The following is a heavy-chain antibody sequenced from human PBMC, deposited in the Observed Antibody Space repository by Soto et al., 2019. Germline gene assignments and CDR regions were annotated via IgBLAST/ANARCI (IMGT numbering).Heavy chain of an antibody. D-gene: IGHD6-13*01. Sequence: QVQLVESGGGVVQPGRSLRLSCAASGFTFSSYGMHWVRQAPGKGLEWVAVIWYDGSNKYYADSVKGRFTISRDNSKNTLDLQMNSLRAEDTAVYYCARDPAPPAALEGVDCWGQGTLVTVSS. CDR1: GFTFSSYG. CDR3: ARDPAPPAALEGVDC. CDR2: IWYDGSNK. J-gene: IGHJ4*02. V-gene: IGHV3-33*01.